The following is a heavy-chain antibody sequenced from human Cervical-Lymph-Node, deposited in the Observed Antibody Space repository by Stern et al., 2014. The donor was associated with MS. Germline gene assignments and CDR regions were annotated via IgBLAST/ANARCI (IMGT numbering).Heavy chain of an antibody. CDR2: SHTIGST. V-gene: IGHV4-61*02. D-gene: IGHD3-3*01. J-gene: IGHJ5*02. Sequence: QVQLQDSVPGLVTPSQTLSLTCSVSGGSMTDTSYHWNWIPQPAGKGPEWLGRSHTIGSTNYTPSLAGRVTVTLTGSTSQFSRRLRLEPAADTAVYYCARDFTDYDFWKDYRGMVFDPWGQGTLVIVSS. CDR1: GGSMTDTSYH. CDR3: ARDFTDYDFWKDYRGMVFDP.